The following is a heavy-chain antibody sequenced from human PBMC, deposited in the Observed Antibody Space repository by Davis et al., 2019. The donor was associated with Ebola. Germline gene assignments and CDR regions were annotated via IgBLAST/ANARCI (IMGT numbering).Heavy chain of an antibody. CDR3: ARVGDGYNLDY. CDR1: GFTFSTYS. J-gene: IGHJ4*02. D-gene: IGHD5-24*01. CDR2: ISSSSSYI. Sequence: PGGSLRLSCATSGFTFSTYSMNWVRQAPGKGLEWVSSISSSSSYIYYADSLKGRFTISRDNAKNSLYLQMNSLRAEDTAVYYCARVGDGYNLDYWGQGTLVTVSS. V-gene: IGHV3-21*01.